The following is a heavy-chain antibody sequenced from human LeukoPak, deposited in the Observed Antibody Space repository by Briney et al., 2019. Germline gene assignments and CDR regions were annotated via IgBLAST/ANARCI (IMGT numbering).Heavy chain of an antibody. Sequence: GGSLRLSCAASGFTFSSYSMNWVRQAPGKGLEGVSSISSSSSYIYYADSLKGRFTISRDNAKNSLYMQMNSLRPEDTAVCYCERGRYYDYVWGSYRNDYWGQGTLVTVSS. CDR3: ERGRYYDYVWGSYRNDY. D-gene: IGHD3-16*02. J-gene: IGHJ4*02. V-gene: IGHV3-21*01. CDR1: GFTFSSYS. CDR2: ISSSSSYI.